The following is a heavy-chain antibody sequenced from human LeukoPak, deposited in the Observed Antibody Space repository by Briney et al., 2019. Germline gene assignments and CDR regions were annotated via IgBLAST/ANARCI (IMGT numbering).Heavy chain of an antibody. D-gene: IGHD6-13*01. CDR2: INPNSGGT. Sequence: GASVKVSCKASGYTFTGYYTHWVRQAPGQGLEWMGWINPNSGGTNYAQKFQGRVTMTRDTSISTAYMELSRLRSDDTAVYYCARSTYSSSWFDYWGQGTLVTVSS. CDR3: ARSTYSSSWFDY. J-gene: IGHJ4*02. CDR1: GYTFTGYY. V-gene: IGHV1-2*02.